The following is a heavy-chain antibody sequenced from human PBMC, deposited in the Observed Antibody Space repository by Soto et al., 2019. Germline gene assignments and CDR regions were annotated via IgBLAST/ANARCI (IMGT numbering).Heavy chain of an antibody. D-gene: IGHD2-21*02. CDR1: AFTFSSYS. CDR2: ISSSSSYI. Sequence: GGSLRLSCAASAFTFSSYSMNWVRQAPWKGLEWVSSISSSSSYIYYADSVKGRFTISRDNAKNSLYLQMNSLRAQDTAGYYCARDASGSDSSDVWGQGTTVTVSS. J-gene: IGHJ6*02. V-gene: IGHV3-21*04. CDR3: ARDASGSDSSDV.